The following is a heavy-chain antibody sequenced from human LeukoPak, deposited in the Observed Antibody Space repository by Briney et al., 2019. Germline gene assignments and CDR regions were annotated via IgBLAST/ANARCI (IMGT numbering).Heavy chain of an antibody. D-gene: IGHD6-13*01. J-gene: IGHJ5*02. CDR2: IYPGDSDT. V-gene: IGHV5-51*01. Sequence: GESLKISCQGSGYSFSTYWITWVRQMPGKGLEWMGIIYPGDSDTRYSPSFQGQVTISADKSISTAYLQWSSLKASDTAMYYCARLRIAAAGFNWFDPWSQGTLVTVSS. CDR3: ARLRIAAAGFNWFDP. CDR1: GYSFSTYW.